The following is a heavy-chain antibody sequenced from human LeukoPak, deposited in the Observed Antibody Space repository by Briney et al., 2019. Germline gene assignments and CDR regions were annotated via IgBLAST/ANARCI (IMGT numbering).Heavy chain of an antibody. CDR2: ISGGGDVT. CDR1: GFTFSTSA. J-gene: IGHJ4*02. Sequence: PGGSLRLSCAASGFTFSTSAMNWVRQAPGKGLEWVSTISGGGDVTYYADSVEGRFTISRENAKNTLYLQMKSLRVEDTAVHYCARVSSMLRGPLVIYYFDFWGQGTLVTVSS. V-gene: IGHV3-23*01. CDR3: ARVSSMLRGPLVIYYFDF. D-gene: IGHD3-10*01.